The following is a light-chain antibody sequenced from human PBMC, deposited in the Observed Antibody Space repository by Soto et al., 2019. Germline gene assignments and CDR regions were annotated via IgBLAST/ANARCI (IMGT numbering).Light chain of an antibody. CDR2: HAS. V-gene: IGKV3-20*01. Sequence: EIVLTQSPGTLSLSPGERATLSCRASQSVGNNYLAWYQQKPGQPPRLLIYHASSRASGIADRFSGSGSGAAFPLTISRLEPEDFAVYYCHQYANAPLTFGGGTKVEIK. J-gene: IGKJ4*01. CDR1: QSVGNNY. CDR3: HQYANAPLT.